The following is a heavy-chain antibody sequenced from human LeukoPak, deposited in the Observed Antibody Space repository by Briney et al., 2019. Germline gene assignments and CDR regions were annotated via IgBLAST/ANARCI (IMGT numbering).Heavy chain of an antibody. CDR2: ISSGDSHT. V-gene: IGHV5-51*01. CDR3: ARHSYMDV. CDR1: GYSFTSYW. Sequence: GESLKISCKGSGYSFTSYWIAWVRQMPGKGLEWMGIISSGDSHTTYSPSFQGQVTISADKSISTTYLQWSSLKASDTAMYYGARHSYMDVWGKGTTVTVSS. J-gene: IGHJ6*03.